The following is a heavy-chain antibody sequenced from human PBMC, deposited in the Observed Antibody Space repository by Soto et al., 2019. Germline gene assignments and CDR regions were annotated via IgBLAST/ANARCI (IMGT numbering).Heavy chain of an antibody. CDR2: INPNSGGT. CDR1: GYTFTGYY. Sequence: ASVKVSCKASGYTFTGYYMHWVRQAPGQGLEWMGWINPNSGGTNYAQKFQGRVTMTRDTSISTAYMELSRLRSDDTAVYYCAREAVVVVAAPYYYGMDVWGQGTTVTVS. D-gene: IGHD2-15*01. V-gene: IGHV1-2*02. J-gene: IGHJ6*02. CDR3: AREAVVVVAAPYYYGMDV.